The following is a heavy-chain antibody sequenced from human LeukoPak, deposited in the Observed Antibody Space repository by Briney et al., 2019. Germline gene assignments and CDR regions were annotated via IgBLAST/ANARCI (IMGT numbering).Heavy chain of an antibody. CDR2: IIPIFGTA. V-gene: IGHV1-69*13. J-gene: IGHJ6*04. D-gene: IGHD3-10*01. CDR3: ARVGITMVRGVINYYYYGMDV. CDR1: GGTFSSYA. Sequence: ASVKVSCKASGGTFSSYAISWVRQAPGQGLEWMGGIIPIFGTANYAQKFQGRVTITADESTSTAYMELSSLRSEDTAVYYCARVGITMVRGVINYYYYGMDVWGKGTTVTVSS.